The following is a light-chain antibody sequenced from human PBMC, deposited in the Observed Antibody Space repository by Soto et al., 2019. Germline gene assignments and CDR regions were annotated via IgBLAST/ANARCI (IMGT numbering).Light chain of an antibody. CDR2: DVS. V-gene: IGLV2-18*02. CDR1: SSDVGSYNR. J-gene: IGLJ1*01. CDR3: SSYTSSNTYV. Sequence: QSALTQPPSVSGSPGQSVTISCTGTSSDVGSYNRVSWYQQPPGTAPKLMIYDVSNRPSGVPDRFSGSKSGNTVSLTISGLQAEDEADYYCSSYTSSNTYVFGTGTKVTVL.